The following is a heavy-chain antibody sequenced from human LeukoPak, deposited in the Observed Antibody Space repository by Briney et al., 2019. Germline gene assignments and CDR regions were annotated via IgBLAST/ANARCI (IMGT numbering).Heavy chain of an antibody. CDR3: ARDTATIAARPIDY. CDR2: ISSSSSYI. D-gene: IGHD6-6*01. CDR1: GFTFSSYS. J-gene: IGHJ4*02. V-gene: IGHV3-21*01. Sequence: PGGSLRLSCAASGFTFSSYSMNWVRQAPGKGLEWVSSISSSSSYIYYADSVKGRFTISRDNAKNSLYLQMNSLRAEDTAVYYCARDTATIAARPIDYWGQGTLVTVSS.